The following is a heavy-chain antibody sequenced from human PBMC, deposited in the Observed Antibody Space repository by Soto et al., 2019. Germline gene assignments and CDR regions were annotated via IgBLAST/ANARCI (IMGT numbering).Heavy chain of an antibody. Sequence: QVQLVQSGAEVKKPGASVKVSCKASGYTFTSYDINWVRQATGQGLEWMGWMNPNSGNTGYAQKFQGRVTMTRKTSISTAYMELSSLRSEDRAVYYCARRGYSSSWYYYYYCGMDVWGQGTTVTVSS. CDR1: GYTFTSYD. CDR2: MNPNSGNT. J-gene: IGHJ6*02. CDR3: ARRGYSSSWYYYYYCGMDV. D-gene: IGHD6-13*01. V-gene: IGHV1-8*01.